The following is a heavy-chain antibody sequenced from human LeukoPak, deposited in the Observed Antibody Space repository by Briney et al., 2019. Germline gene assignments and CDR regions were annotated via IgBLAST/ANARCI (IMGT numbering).Heavy chain of an antibody. CDR2: ISYDGSNK. CDR1: GFTFSSYA. D-gene: IGHD3-10*01. V-gene: IGHV3-30-3*01. J-gene: IGHJ3*02. CDR3: AKALGSREGKAFDI. Sequence: HPGRSLRLSCAASGFTFSSYAMHWVRQAPGKGLEWVAVISYDGSNKYYADSVKGRFTISRDNSKNTLYLQMNSLRAEDTAVYYCAKALGSREGKAFDIWGQGTMVTVSS.